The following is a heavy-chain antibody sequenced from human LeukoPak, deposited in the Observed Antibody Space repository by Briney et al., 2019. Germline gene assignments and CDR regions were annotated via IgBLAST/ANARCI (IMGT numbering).Heavy chain of an antibody. CDR1: GGSISSYY. V-gene: IGHV4-59*01. J-gene: IGHJ4*02. CDR3: ARGSSLPLDY. D-gene: IGHD6-13*01. CDR2: TYYSGST. Sequence: SETLSLTCTVSGGSISSYYWSWIRQPPGKGLEWIGYTYYSGSTNYNPSLKSRVTISVDTSKNQFSLKLSSVTAADTAVYYCARGSSLPLDYWGQGTLVTVSS.